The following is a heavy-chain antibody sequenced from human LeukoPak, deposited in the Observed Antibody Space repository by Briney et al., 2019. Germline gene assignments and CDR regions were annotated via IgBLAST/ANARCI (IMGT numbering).Heavy chain of an antibody. Sequence: ASVKVSCKASGYTFTCYYMHWVRQAPGQGLEWMGWINPNSGGTNYAQKFQGRVTMTRDTSISTAYMELSRLRSDDTAVYYCARGSSGWFLVDYWGQGTLVTVSS. V-gene: IGHV1-2*02. J-gene: IGHJ4*02. CDR3: ARGSSGWFLVDY. CDR1: GYTFTCYY. D-gene: IGHD6-19*01. CDR2: INPNSGGT.